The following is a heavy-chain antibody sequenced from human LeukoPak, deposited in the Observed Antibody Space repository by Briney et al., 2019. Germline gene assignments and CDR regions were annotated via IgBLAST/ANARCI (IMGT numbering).Heavy chain of an antibody. Sequence: GESLKISCKGSGYSFTSYWIGWVRQMPGKGLEWMGIIYPGDSDTRYSPSFQGQVTISADKSISTAYLQWSSLKASNTAMYYCARGEYSSSWYPDAFDIWGQGTMVTVS. J-gene: IGHJ3*02. D-gene: IGHD6-13*01. CDR2: IYPGDSDT. V-gene: IGHV5-51*01. CDR1: GYSFTSYW. CDR3: ARGEYSSSWYPDAFDI.